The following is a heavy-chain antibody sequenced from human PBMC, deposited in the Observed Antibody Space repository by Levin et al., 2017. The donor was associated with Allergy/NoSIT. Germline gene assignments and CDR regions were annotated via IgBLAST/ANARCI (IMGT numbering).Heavy chain of an antibody. CDR2: ITRRSTYI. V-gene: IGHV3-21*06. CDR3: ARGLKILTTGSLYHNAMDA. Sequence: GGSLRLSCAASTFVFSDYTMNWVRQAPGKGLEWVASITRRSTYIYYADSVKGRFTISRDNAENSVSLQMNSLRAEDTAVYYCARGLKILTTGSLYHNAMDAWSRGTTVTVSS. CDR1: TFVFSDYT. J-gene: IGHJ6*02. D-gene: IGHD3-9*01.